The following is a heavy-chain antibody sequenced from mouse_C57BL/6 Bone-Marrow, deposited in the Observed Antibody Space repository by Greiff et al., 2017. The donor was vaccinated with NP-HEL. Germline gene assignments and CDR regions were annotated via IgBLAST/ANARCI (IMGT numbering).Heavy chain of an antibody. Sequence: EVKLVESGGGLVQPGGSLKLSCAASGFTFSDYGMAWVRQAPRKGPEWVAFISNLAYSIYYADTVTGRFTISRENAKNTLYLEMSSLRSEDTAMYYCARSSPYWYFDVWGTGTTVTVSS. CDR2: ISNLAYSI. CDR3: ARSSPYWYFDV. D-gene: IGHD1-1*01. V-gene: IGHV5-15*01. J-gene: IGHJ1*03. CDR1: GFTFSDYG.